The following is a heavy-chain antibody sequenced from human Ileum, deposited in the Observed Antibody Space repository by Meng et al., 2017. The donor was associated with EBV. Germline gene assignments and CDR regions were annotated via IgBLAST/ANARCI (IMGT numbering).Heavy chain of an antibody. CDR2: IHHTRGP. Sequence: QVQLKESGPGVVGPSGTLSLSCSVSGDSISNEHWWSWVRQSPGKGLEWIGEIHHTRGPNYNPSLKSRVIISVDKSNNHFSLRLSAVTAADTAVYYCASNGAFSLDHWGQGTLVTVSS. J-gene: IGHJ4*02. CDR1: GDSISNEHW. D-gene: IGHD2-8*01. CDR3: ASNGAFSLDH. V-gene: IGHV4-4*02.